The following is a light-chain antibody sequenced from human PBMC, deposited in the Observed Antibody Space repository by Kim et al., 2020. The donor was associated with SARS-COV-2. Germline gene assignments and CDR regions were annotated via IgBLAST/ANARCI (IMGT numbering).Light chain of an antibody. Sequence: ASVGDRVTITCRASQSFSSYLNWYQQKPGKAPKLLIYAASSLQSGVPSRFSGSGSGTDFTLTISSLQPEDFATYYCQQSYSTLLYTFGQGTKLEI. CDR3: QQSYSTLLYT. CDR2: AAS. V-gene: IGKV1-39*01. J-gene: IGKJ2*01. CDR1: QSFSSY.